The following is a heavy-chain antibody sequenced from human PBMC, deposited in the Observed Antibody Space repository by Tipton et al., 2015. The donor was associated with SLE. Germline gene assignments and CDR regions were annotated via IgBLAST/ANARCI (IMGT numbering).Heavy chain of an antibody. D-gene: IGHD3-3*01. J-gene: IGHJ3*02. Sequence: TLSLTCTVSGDSIISSSYYWGWIRQPPGKGLEWIGGMYYSGSTYYNSSLKSRVTISVDTSKNQFSLMLRSVTAADTAVYYCARDGPYYDFWSGMGAFDIWGQGTMVTVSS. CDR1: GDSIISSSYY. CDR3: ARDGPYYDFWSGMGAFDI. V-gene: IGHV4-39*07. CDR2: MYYSGST.